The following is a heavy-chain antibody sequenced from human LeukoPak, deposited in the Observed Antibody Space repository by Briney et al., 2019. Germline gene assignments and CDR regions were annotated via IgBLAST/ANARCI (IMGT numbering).Heavy chain of an antibody. V-gene: IGHV4-34*01. CDR3: ARDRVLRYFDWSSSDAFDI. Sequence: SETLSLTCAVYGGSFSGYYWSWIRQPPGKGLEWIGEINQSGRTNYNPSLKSRVTISVDTSKNQFSLKLSSVTAADTAVYYCARDRVLRYFDWSSSDAFDIWGQGTMVTVSS. CDR1: GGSFSGYY. CDR2: INQSGRT. J-gene: IGHJ3*02. D-gene: IGHD3-9*01.